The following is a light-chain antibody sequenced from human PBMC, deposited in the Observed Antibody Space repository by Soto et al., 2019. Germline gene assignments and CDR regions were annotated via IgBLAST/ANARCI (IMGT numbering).Light chain of an antibody. J-gene: IGKJ4*02. Sequence: EIVLTQPPATLSLSPGERATLSCRASQSVSSYLAWYQQKPGQAPRLLIYDASNRATGIPARFSGSGSGTDFTLTISSLEPEDFAVYYCQQRSNWPGFGGGTKVEIK. V-gene: IGKV3-11*01. CDR1: QSVSSY. CDR2: DAS. CDR3: QQRSNWPG.